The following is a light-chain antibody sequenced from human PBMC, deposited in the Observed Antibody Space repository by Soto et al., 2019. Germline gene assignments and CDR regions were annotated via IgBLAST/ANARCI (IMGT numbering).Light chain of an antibody. Sequence: QSVLTQPPSASGSPGQSVTISCTGTSSDVGGYTYVSWYQQHPGKARKLMIYEVSKRPSGVPDRFSGSKSGNTASLTVSGLQAEDEADYYCSSYAGITPYVFGTGTKVTVL. CDR2: EVS. CDR3: SSYAGITPYV. J-gene: IGLJ1*01. V-gene: IGLV2-8*01. CDR1: SSDVGGYTY.